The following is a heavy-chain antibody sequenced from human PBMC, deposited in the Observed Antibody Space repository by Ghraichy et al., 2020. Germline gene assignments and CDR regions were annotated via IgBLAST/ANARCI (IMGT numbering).Heavy chain of an antibody. CDR2: IKQDGSEK. D-gene: IGHD1-26*01. CDR1: GLTFSSYW. J-gene: IGHJ5*02. Sequence: GGSLRISCAASGLTFSSYWMNWVRQAPGKGLEWVANIKQDGSEKHYVDSVKGRFTISRDNAKNSLYLQMNSLRAEDTAVYYCARSVIVGDVTCWFDPWGQGTLGTL. CDR3: ARSVIVGDVTCWFDP. V-gene: IGHV3-7*03.